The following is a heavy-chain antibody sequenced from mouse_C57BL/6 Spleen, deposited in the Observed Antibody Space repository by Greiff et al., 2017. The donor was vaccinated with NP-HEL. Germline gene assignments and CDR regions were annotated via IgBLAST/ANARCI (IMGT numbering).Heavy chain of an antibody. Sequence: EVKLVESGGGLVQPGESLKLSCESNEYEFPSHDMSWVRKTPEKRLELVAAINSDGGSTYYPDTMERRFIISRDNTKKTLYLQMSSLRSEDPALYYCARHGITTVVDTVNSWYFDVWGTGTTVTVSS. V-gene: IGHV5-2*01. D-gene: IGHD1-1*01. CDR2: INSDGGST. CDR3: ARHGITTVVDTVNSWYFDV. J-gene: IGHJ1*03. CDR1: EYEFPSHD.